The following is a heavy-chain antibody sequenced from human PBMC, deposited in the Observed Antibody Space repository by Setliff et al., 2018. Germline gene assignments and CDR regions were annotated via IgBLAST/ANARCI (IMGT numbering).Heavy chain of an antibody. CDR1: GGTFSSYA. J-gene: IGHJ4*02. CDR3: ARAPANWGSGGSGDIYYLDY. Sequence: ASVKVSCKASGGTFSSYAISWVRQAPGQGLEWMGWINTNTGNPTYAQGFTGRFVFSLDTSVSTAYLQISSLKAEDTAVYYCARAPANWGSGGSGDIYYLDYWGQGTLVTVSS. CDR2: INTNTGNP. D-gene: IGHD7-27*01. V-gene: IGHV7-4-1*02.